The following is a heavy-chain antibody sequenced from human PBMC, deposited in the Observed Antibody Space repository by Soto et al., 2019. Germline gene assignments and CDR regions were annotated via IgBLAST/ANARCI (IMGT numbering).Heavy chain of an antibody. D-gene: IGHD3-3*01. CDR1: GVSITSGDYY. J-gene: IGHJ5*02. CDR2: IDYSGNT. CDR3: TSFGVDSMYCYDP. V-gene: IGHV4-30-4*01. Sequence: QVQLQESGPGLAETLSLTCTVSGVSITSGDYYWNWIRQPPGKGLEWIGNIDYSGNTYYNPSLKSRLTISIYTSKNPFSLNLSSVTSVDTAVYYSTSFGVDSMYCYDPWGQGTLVTVSP.